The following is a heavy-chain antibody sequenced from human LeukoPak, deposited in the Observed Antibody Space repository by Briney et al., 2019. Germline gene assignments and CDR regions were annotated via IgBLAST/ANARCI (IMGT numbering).Heavy chain of an antibody. CDR3: ARQERFSNPFDY. CDR2: IYTSGST. D-gene: IGHD4-11*01. V-gene: IGHV4-61*02. Sequence: SSETLSLTCTVSGGSISSGSYYWSWIRQPAGKGLEWIGRIYTSGSTNYNPSLKSRVTISVDTSKNQFSLKLSSVTAANTAVYYCARQERFSNPFDYWGQGTLVTVSS. J-gene: IGHJ4*02. CDR1: GGSISSGSYY.